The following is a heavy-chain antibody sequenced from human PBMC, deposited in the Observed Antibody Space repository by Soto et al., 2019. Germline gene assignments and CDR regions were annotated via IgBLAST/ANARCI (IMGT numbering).Heavy chain of an antibody. CDR3: ARDIREYSSSSVGYYYYGMDV. CDR2: INPSGGST. Sequence: GASVKVSCKASGYTFTSYYMHWVRQAPGQGLEWMGIINPSGGSTSYAQKFQGRVTMTRDTSTSTVYMELSSLRSEDTAVYYCARDIREYSSSSVGYYYYGMDVWGQGTTVTVSS. D-gene: IGHD6-6*01. V-gene: IGHV1-46*01. CDR1: GYTFTSYY. J-gene: IGHJ6*02.